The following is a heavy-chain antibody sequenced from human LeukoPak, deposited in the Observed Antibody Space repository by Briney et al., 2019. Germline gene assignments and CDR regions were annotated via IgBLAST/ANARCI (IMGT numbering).Heavy chain of an antibody. D-gene: IGHD5-18*01. CDR3: AIPFDTAMVVDY. V-gene: IGHV3-48*03. Sequence: PGGSLRLSHAASGFTVASYEINWVRQAPGKGLEWVSYISGSGGTIYYADSVKGRFTISRDNAKNSLYLQMNSLRTEDTAVYYCAIPFDTAMVVDYWGQGTLVTVSS. CDR1: GFTVASYE. J-gene: IGHJ4*02. CDR2: ISGSGGTI.